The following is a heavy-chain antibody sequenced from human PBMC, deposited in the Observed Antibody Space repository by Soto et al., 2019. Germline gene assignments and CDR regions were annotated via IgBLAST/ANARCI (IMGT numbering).Heavy chain of an antibody. V-gene: IGHV5-10-1*01. CDR2: VDPTDSYS. CDR1: GYRFTTSR. D-gene: IGHD2-15*01. J-gene: IGHJ6*02. CDR3: ASQIVVYGMDV. Sequence: XESLKISCKGSGYRFTTSRITWVRQMPGKGLEWLGRVDPTDSYSNYSPSFQGHVTISADKSISTAYLQWSSLKASDTAMYYCASQIVVYGMDVWGQGTTVTVSS.